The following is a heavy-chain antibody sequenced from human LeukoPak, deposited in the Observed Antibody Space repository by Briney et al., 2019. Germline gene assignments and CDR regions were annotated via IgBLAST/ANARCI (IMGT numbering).Heavy chain of an antibody. CDR3: ARDRPGYSSGWYSN. V-gene: IGHV3-21*01. J-gene: IGHJ4*02. D-gene: IGHD6-19*01. CDR2: ISSSSSYI. CDR1: GFTFSSYS. Sequence: PGGSLRLSCAASGFTFSSYSMNWVRQAPGKGLEWVSSISSSSSYIYYADSVKGRFTISRDNAKNTLYLQMNSLRAEDTAVYYCARDRPGYSSGWYSNWGQGTLVTVSP.